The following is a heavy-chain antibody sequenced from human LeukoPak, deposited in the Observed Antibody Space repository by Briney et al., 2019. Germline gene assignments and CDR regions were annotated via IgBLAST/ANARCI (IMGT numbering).Heavy chain of an antibody. CDR1: GYTFTSYD. CDR3: ARGSDCSSTSCYDFDY. Sequence: GASVKVSCKASGYTFTSYDINWVRQATGQGLEWMGWMNPNSGNTGYAQKFQGGVTMTRNTSISTAYMELSSLRSEDTAVYYCARGSDCSSTSCYDFDYWGQGTLVTVSS. V-gene: IGHV1-8*01. CDR2: MNPNSGNT. D-gene: IGHD2-2*01. J-gene: IGHJ4*02.